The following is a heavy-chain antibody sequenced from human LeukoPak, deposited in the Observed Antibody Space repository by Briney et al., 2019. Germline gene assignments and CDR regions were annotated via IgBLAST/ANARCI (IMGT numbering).Heavy chain of an antibody. V-gene: IGHV4-59*05. Sequence: SETLSLTCTVSGGSISSYYWSWIRQPPGKGLEWIGSVYYSGITYYNPSLKSRVTISVDTSKNQFSLKLNSVTAADTAVYYCARHDDFWSGEYYFDYWGQGTLVTVSS. CDR1: GGSISSYY. J-gene: IGHJ4*02. CDR3: ARHDDFWSGEYYFDY. D-gene: IGHD3-3*01. CDR2: VYYSGIT.